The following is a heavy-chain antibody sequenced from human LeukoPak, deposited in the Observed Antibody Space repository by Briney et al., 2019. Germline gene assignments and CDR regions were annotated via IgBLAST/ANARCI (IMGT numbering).Heavy chain of an antibody. CDR3: AREVTAGGSCFDP. V-gene: IGHV3-33*01. CDR1: GFTFSGSG. D-gene: IGHD3-16*01. J-gene: IGHJ5*02. CDR2: IWYDGSSK. Sequence: GGSLRLSCAASGFTFSGSGMHWVRQAPGKGLEWVAVIWYDGSSKYYEDSVKGRFTISRDNSKNTLYLQMNSLRVEDTAVYYCAREVTAGGSCFDPWGQGTLVTVSS.